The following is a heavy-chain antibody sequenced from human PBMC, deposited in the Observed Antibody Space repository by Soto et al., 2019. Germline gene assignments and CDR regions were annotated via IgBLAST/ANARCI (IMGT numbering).Heavy chain of an antibody. CDR1: GGSSSSYY. CDR2: IYYSGST. D-gene: IGHD3-3*01. V-gene: IGHV4-59*01. J-gene: IGHJ4*02. CDR3: ARDVYDFWSGPFDY. Sequence: SETLSLTCTVSGGSSSSYYWSWIRQPPGKGLEWIGYIYYSGSTNYNPSLKSRVTISVDTSKNQFSLKLSSVTAADTAVYYCARDVYDFWSGPFDYWGQGTLVTVSS.